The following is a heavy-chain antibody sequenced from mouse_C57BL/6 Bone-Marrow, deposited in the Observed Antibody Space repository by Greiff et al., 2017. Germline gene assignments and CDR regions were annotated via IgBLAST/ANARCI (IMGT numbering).Heavy chain of an antibody. CDR3: AREEVTTVVAPSYWYFDV. V-gene: IGHV1-55*01. Sequence: QVQLQQSGAELVKPGASVKMSCKASGYTFTSYWITWVKQRPGQGLEWIGDIYPGSGSTNYNEKFKSKATLTVDTSSSTAYMQLSSLTSEDSAVYYCAREEVTTVVAPSYWYFDVWGTGTTVTVSS. D-gene: IGHD1-1*01. CDR1: GYTFTSYW. CDR2: IYPGSGST. J-gene: IGHJ1*03.